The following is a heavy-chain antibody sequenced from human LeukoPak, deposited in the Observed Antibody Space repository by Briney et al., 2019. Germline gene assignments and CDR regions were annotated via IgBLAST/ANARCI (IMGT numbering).Heavy chain of an antibody. Sequence: GGSLRLSCAASGFTFSTYAMSWVRQAPGKGLEWVPAISRSGSNTYYADSVKGRFTSSRDNSKNTLFLQMNSLRAEDTAVYYCAKHSGEVIVGATVNAWGQGTLVTVSS. CDR2: ISRSGSNT. CDR1: GFTFSTYA. D-gene: IGHD1-26*01. CDR3: AKHSGEVIVGATVNA. J-gene: IGHJ4*02. V-gene: IGHV3-23*01.